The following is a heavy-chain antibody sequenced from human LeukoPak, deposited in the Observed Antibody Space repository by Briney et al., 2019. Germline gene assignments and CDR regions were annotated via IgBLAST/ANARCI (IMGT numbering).Heavy chain of an antibody. Sequence: SVKVSCKASGGTFSSYAISWVRQAPGQGLEWMGGIIPIFGTANYAQKFQGRVTITTDESTSTAYMELSSLRSEDTAVYYCARDLYSGSYNAFDYWGQGTLVTVSS. CDR2: IIPIFGTA. CDR3: ARDLYSGSYNAFDY. CDR1: GGTFSSYA. V-gene: IGHV1-69*05. D-gene: IGHD1-26*01. J-gene: IGHJ4*02.